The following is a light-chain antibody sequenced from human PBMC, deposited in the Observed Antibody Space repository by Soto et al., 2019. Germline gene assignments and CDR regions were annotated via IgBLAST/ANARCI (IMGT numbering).Light chain of an antibody. CDR3: CSYADSSPV. V-gene: IGLV2-14*01. Sequence: QSVLTQPASVSGSPGQSITISCTGTSSDVGGYNYVAWYQHHPGKAPKLIIYEVSNRPSGVSNRFSASKSGNTAFLTISGLQADDEADYYCCSYADSSPVFGGGTKLTVL. CDR2: EVS. CDR1: SSDVGGYNY. J-gene: IGLJ3*02.